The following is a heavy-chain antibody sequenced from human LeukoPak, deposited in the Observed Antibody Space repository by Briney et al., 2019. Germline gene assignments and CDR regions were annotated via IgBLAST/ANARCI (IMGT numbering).Heavy chain of an antibody. Sequence: SETLSLTCTVSGGSISSYYWSWIRQPPGKGLEWIGYIYYSGSTNYNPSLKSRVTISVDTSKNQFSLKLSSVTAADTAVYYCARQDSSGYFNWFDPWGQGALVTVSS. V-gene: IGHV4-59*01. D-gene: IGHD3-22*01. J-gene: IGHJ5*02. CDR1: GGSISSYY. CDR3: ARQDSSGYFNWFDP. CDR2: IYYSGST.